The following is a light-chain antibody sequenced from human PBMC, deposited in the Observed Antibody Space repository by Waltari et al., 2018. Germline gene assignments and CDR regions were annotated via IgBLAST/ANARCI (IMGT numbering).Light chain of an antibody. CDR1: SLSTYY. CDR3: HSRDSSGDVV. J-gene: IGLJ2*01. CDR2: GKN. V-gene: IGLV3-19*01. Sequence: SSELTQDPAVSVALGQPVRITCQGDSLSTYYVSWFQQKPGQAPALVIYGKNNRPSGIPDRFSASTSGSTSSLTIIGAQAEDEADYYCHSRDSSGDVVIGGGTKLTVV.